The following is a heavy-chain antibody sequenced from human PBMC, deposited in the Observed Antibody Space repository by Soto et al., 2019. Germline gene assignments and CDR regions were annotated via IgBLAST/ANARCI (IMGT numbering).Heavy chain of an antibody. J-gene: IGHJ6*03. Sequence: QLQLRESGPGLVQPAQTLSLTCTVAGGSITGGFSYWTWVRQHPGKGLEWVGHIYYRGTAYYNPSLKRRVALSVDPSQNRFSLKLSAVTAADTAIYFCARSLPGGTVFYMDIWGEGTTVTVSS. D-gene: IGHD1-26*01. CDR3: ARSLPGGTVFYMDI. CDR1: GGSITGGFSY. V-gene: IGHV4-31*03. CDR2: IYYRGTA.